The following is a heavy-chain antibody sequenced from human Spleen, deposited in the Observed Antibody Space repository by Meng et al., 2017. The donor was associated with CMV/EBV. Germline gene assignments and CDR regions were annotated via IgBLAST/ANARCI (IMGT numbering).Heavy chain of an antibody. V-gene: IGHV5-51*01. Sequence: GGSLRLSCKCSGYSFTSYWIGWVRQMPGKVLEWMGIIYPGDSDTRYSPSFQGQVTISADKSISTAYLQWSSLKASDTAMYYCARHPTVTRSRRADYYYYGMDVWGQGTTVTVSS. J-gene: IGHJ6*02. CDR2: IYPGDSDT. D-gene: IGHD4-11*01. CDR3: ARHPTVTRSRRADYYYYGMDV. CDR1: GYSFTSYW.